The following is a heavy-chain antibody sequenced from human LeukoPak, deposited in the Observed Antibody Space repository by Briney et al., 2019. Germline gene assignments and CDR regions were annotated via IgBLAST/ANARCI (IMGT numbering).Heavy chain of an antibody. Sequence: SVKVSCEASGGTFSSYAISWVRQAPGQGLEWMGGIIPIFGTANYAQKFQGRVTITTDESTSTAYMELSSLRSEDTAVYYCASANAQTYYDSSGYWPYWGQGTLVTVSS. J-gene: IGHJ4*02. CDR3: ASANAQTYYDSSGYWPY. CDR1: GGTFSSYA. D-gene: IGHD3-22*01. CDR2: IIPIFGTA. V-gene: IGHV1-69*05.